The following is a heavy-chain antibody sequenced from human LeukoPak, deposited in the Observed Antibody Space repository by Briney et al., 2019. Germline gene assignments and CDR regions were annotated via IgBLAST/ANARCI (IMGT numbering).Heavy chain of an antibody. Sequence: PGGSLRLSCAASDFTFSSYAMSWVRQAPGKGLEWVSAIGGSGDNTYYADSVKGRFTISRDNSKNTLYLQMNSERAEDTAVYYCARDRHGFFDYWGQGTLVTVSS. CDR1: DFTFSSYA. CDR3: ARDRHGFFDY. J-gene: IGHJ4*03. CDR2: IGGSGDNT. V-gene: IGHV3-23*01.